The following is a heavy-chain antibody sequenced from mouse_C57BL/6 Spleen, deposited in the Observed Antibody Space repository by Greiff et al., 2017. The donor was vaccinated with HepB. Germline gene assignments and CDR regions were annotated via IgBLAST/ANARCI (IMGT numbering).Heavy chain of an antibody. CDR2: IDPSDSYT. CDR3: ARGWGNLDY. Sequence: VQLQQPGAELVKPGASVKLSCKASGYTFTSYWMQWVKQRPGQGLEWIGEIDPSDSYTNYNQKFKGKATLTVDTSSSTAYMQLSSLTSEDSAVYYWARGWGNLDYWGQGTTLTVSS. V-gene: IGHV1-50*01. J-gene: IGHJ2*01. D-gene: IGHD2-1*01. CDR1: GYTFTSYW.